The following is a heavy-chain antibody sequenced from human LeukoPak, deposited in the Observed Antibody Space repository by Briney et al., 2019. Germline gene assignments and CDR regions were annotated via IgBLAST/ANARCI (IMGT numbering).Heavy chain of an antibody. CDR2: VYNSGRT. D-gene: IGHD6-6*01. CDR1: GGSISSVGYY. J-gene: IGHJ4*02. V-gene: IGHV4-39*01. CDR3: AGLLRSRYFDY. Sequence: SETLSLTCTVSGGSISSVGYYWGWIRQHPGKGLEWIVYVYNSGRTYYNPPPTSRVTISVDTSKKPFSVQLSSVTAADTAVYSCAGLLRSRYFDYWGQGTLVTVSP.